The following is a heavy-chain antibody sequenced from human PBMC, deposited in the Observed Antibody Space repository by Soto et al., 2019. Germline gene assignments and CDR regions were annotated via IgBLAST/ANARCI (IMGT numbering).Heavy chain of an antibody. J-gene: IGHJ6*02. CDR1: GFTFSFYS. CDR3: ARDGYSNSAIYGMDA. D-gene: IGHD4-4*01. V-gene: IGHV3-21*01. Sequence: EVQLVESGGGLVKPGGSLRLSCEASGFTFSFYSMNWVRQAPGKGLEWVSHITTSGSYIYYTDSVKGRFTISRDNAKNSLYLQMNSLSAEDTAVYYCARDGYSNSAIYGMDAWGQGTTVTVPS. CDR2: ITTSGSYI.